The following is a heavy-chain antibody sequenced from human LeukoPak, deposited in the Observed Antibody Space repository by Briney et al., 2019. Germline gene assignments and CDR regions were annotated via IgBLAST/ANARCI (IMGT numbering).Heavy chain of an antibody. J-gene: IGHJ5*02. D-gene: IGHD5-18*01. V-gene: IGHV4-59*01. Sequence: SETLSLTCTVSGGSISSYYWSWIRQPPGKGLEWIGYIYYSGRTNYNPTLKSRVTISVDTSKNQFSLKLSSVTAADTAVYYCARQNGYLSWFDPWGQGTLVTVSS. CDR2: IYYSGRT. CDR1: GGSISSYY. CDR3: ARQNGYLSWFDP.